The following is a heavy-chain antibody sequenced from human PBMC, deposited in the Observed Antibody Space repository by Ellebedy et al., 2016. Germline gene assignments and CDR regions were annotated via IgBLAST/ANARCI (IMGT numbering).Heavy chain of an antibody. D-gene: IGHD6-13*01. CDR1: GFTLNNYA. CDR2: ITGDTGTT. CDR3: VKGASSGSWVTMDH. V-gene: IGHV3-23*01. Sequence: GGSLRLSCAASGFTLNNYAMTWVRQTAGEGLEWVSAITGDTGTTYYSDSVKGRFTVSRDHSKNTLYLQMNSLRAEDTALYYCVKGASSGSWVTMDHWGQGALVTVSS. J-gene: IGHJ4*02.